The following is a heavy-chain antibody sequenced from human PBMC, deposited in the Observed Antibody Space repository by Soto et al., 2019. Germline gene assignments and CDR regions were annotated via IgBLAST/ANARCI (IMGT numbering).Heavy chain of an antibody. CDR3: ARDRGVAPPVAGNTHYYYDMDV. CDR2: ISAYNGNT. D-gene: IGHD6-19*01. V-gene: IGHV1-18*01. CDR1: GYSFTNYG. Sequence: QDQLVQSGVEVKKPGASVKVSCKASGYSFTNYGITWVRQAPGQGFEWMGWISAYNGNTNYAQKFQGRVTLTTDASTSTAYLEFRSLRSDDTAVYYCARDRGVAPPVAGNTHYYYDMDVWGKGTTVTVSS. J-gene: IGHJ6*03.